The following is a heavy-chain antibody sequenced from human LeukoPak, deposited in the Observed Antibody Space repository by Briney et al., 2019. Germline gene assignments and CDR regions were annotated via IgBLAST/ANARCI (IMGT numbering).Heavy chain of an antibody. Sequence: SVKVSCKASGGTFSSCAISWVRQAPGQGLEWMGGIIPIFGTANYAQKFQGRVTITTDESTSTAYMELSSLRSEDTAVYYCARGNVDTAMVFDYWGQGTLVTVSS. CDR3: ARGNVDTAMVFDY. J-gene: IGHJ4*02. V-gene: IGHV1-69*05. CDR1: GGTFSSCA. CDR2: IIPIFGTA. D-gene: IGHD5-18*01.